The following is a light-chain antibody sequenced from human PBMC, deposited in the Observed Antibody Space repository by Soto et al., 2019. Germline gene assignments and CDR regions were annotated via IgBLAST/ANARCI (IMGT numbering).Light chain of an antibody. CDR2: DVS. Sequence: EIVLTQSPATLSLSPGERATLSCRASQSVSSFLAWYQQRPGQPPRLLIYDVSNRATGSPTRFSGSGSGTDFTLTISSLEPEDFAVYYCQQRINWPLTFGGGTKVEI. J-gene: IGKJ4*01. CDR1: QSVSSF. CDR3: QQRINWPLT. V-gene: IGKV3-11*01.